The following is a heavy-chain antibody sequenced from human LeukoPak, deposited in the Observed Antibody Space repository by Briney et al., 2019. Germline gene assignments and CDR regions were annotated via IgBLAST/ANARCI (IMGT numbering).Heavy chain of an antibody. Sequence: PSETLSLTCTVYGGSISNSYWSWVRQPPGKGLEWIGYTSYSGSTNYNPSLKSRVTMSVDTSTDQFSMRLISVTAADTAVYYCARTVSGDYYGVDVWGQGTTVTLSS. V-gene: IGHV4-59*08. CDR3: ARTVSGDYYGVDV. CDR1: GGSISNSY. CDR2: TSYSGST. J-gene: IGHJ6*02. D-gene: IGHD1-26*01.